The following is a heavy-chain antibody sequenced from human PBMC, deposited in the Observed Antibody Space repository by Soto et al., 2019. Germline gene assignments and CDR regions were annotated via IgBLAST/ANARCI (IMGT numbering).Heavy chain of an antibody. CDR3: AKNIQYDSGWPLHY. J-gene: IGHJ4*02. Sequence: PGGSLRLSCAASGFSFSNYAVSWVRQAPGKGLEWVSVFDGSVGHKYYTNSVKGRFTISSDNSKNTLFLQMNSLKAEDTAIYFCAKNIQYDSGWPLHYWGQGTLVTVSS. D-gene: IGHD6-19*01. V-gene: IGHV3-23*01. CDR2: FDGSVGHK. CDR1: GFSFSNYA.